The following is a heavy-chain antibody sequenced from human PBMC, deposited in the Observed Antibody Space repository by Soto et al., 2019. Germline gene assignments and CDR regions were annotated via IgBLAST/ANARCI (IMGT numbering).Heavy chain of an antibody. D-gene: IGHD6-19*01. CDR1: GFTFSSYG. J-gene: IGHJ4*02. CDR3: AKPSAVAGPYYFDY. CDR2: ISYDGSNK. Sequence: GGSLRLSCAASGFTFSSYGMHWVRQAPGKGLEWVAVISYDGSNKYYADSVKGRFTISRDNSKNTLYLQMNSLRAEDTAVYYCAKPSAVAGPYYFDYWGQGTLVTVSS. V-gene: IGHV3-30*18.